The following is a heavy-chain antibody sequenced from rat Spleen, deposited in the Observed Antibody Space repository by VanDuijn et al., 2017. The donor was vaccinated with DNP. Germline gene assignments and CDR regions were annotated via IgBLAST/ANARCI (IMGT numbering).Heavy chain of an antibody. J-gene: IGHJ2*01. Sequence: EVQLVESGGDLVQPGRSLKLSCVASGFTFNNYWMTWIRQVPGKGLEWVASITSSGGSTYYPDSVKGRFTISRDNTENTVYLQMNSLRFDDTATYYCAKDPEYYGFQGYFDYWGQGVMVTVSS. D-gene: IGHD1-6*01. V-gene: IGHV5-31*01. CDR1: GFTFNNYW. CDR3: AKDPEYYGFQGYFDY. CDR2: ITSSGGST.